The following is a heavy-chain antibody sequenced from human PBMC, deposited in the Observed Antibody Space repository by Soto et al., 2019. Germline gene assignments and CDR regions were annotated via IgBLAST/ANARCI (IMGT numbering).Heavy chain of an antibody. V-gene: IGHV1-2*04. J-gene: IGHJ3*02. Sequence: ASVKVSCKASGYTFTGYYMHWVRQAPGQGLEWMGWINPNSGGTNYAQKFQGWVTMTRDTSISTAYMELSRLRSDDTAVYYCARAFTLVEMATIFDIWGQGTMVTVSS. CDR2: INPNSGGT. D-gene: IGHD3-16*01. CDR1: GYTFTGYY. CDR3: ARAFTLVEMATIFDI.